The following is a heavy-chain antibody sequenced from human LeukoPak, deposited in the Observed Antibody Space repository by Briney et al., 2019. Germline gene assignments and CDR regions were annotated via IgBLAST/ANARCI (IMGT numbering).Heavy chain of an antibody. V-gene: IGHV4-61*02. Sequence: SETLSLTCSVSGDSISSSSYYWSWIRQSAGKGLEWIGRIHTSGSTNYNPSLKSRVTMSVDTSKNQFSLKLSSVTAADTAVYYCARDQYYYDSSGYYRIDYWGQGTLVTVSS. J-gene: IGHJ4*02. CDR2: IHTSGST. D-gene: IGHD3-22*01. CDR3: ARDQYYYDSSGYYRIDY. CDR1: GDSISSSSYY.